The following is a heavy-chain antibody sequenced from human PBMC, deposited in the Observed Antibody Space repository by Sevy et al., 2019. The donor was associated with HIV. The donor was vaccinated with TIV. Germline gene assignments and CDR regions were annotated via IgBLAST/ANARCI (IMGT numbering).Heavy chain of an antibody. V-gene: IGHV4-59*01. CDR1: GGSMSSYY. Sequence: SETLSLTCTVSGGSMSSYYWSWIRQPPGKGLEWVGYISYSGSTNYNPSLKSRVTISLDTSKNQFSPKLSSVTAAETAVYYCAREVVIGGYGMDVWGQGTTVTVSS. CDR2: ISYSGST. CDR3: AREVVIGGYGMDV. D-gene: IGHD3-22*01. J-gene: IGHJ6*02.